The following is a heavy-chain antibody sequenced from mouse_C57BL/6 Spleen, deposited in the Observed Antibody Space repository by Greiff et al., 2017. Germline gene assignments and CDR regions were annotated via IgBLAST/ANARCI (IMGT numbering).Heavy chain of an antibody. D-gene: IGHD1-1*01. Sequence: QVQLQQPGAELVRPGTSVKLSCKASGYTFTSYWMHWVKQRPGQGLEWIGVIDPSDSYTNYNQKFKGKATLTVDTSSSTAYMQLSSLTSEDSAVYYCARSPYYYGSSYWYFEVWGTGTTVTVSS. CDR1: GYTFTSYW. CDR2: IDPSDSYT. CDR3: ARSPYYYGSSYWYFEV. J-gene: IGHJ1*03. V-gene: IGHV1-59*01.